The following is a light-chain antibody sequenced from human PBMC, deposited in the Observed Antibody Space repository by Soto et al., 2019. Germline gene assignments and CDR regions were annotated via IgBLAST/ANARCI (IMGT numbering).Light chain of an antibody. CDR3: QQYNSYSPT. J-gene: IGKJ1*01. CDR1: QSISTW. Sequence: DIQMTQSPSTLSASVGDRVTITCRASQSISTWLAWYQQEPGKAPKLLIHKASSLQSGVPSRFSGSGSGTDFTLTFSSLHPDDFATYYCQQYNSYSPTFGQGSRVEIK. CDR2: KAS. V-gene: IGKV1-5*03.